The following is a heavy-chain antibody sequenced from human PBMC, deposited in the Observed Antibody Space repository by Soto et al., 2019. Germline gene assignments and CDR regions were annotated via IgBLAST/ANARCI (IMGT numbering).Heavy chain of an antibody. CDR3: ARSGAVWSDYYYYGMYV. V-gene: IGHV4-59*01. J-gene: IGHJ6*02. CDR1: GGSISSYY. Sequence: SETLSLTCTVSGGSISSYYWSWIRQPPGKGLEWIGYIYYSGSTNYNPSLKSRVTISVDTSKNQFSLKLSSATAADTAVYYCARSGAVWSDYYYYGMYVWGQGTTFTVFS. CDR2: IYYSGST. D-gene: IGHD2-15*01.